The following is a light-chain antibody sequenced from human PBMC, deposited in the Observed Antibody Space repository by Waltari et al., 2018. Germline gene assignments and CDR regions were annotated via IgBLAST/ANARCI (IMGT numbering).Light chain of an antibody. CDR2: GAS. CDR1: QSVGRS. V-gene: IGKV3-20*01. J-gene: IGKJ1*01. CDR3: QLYVRLPVT. Sequence: EIVLTQSPGTLSLSPGERATLSCWASQSVGRSLAWYQQKRGQAPRLLIYGASARASGIPDRFSGSGSGTDFSLTISRLEPEDFAVYYCQLYVRLPVTFGQGTKVESK.